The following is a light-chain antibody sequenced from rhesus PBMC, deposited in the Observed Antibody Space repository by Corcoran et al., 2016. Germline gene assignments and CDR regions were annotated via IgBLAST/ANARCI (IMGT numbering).Light chain of an antibody. J-gene: IGKJ3*01. CDR1: KGISSY. V-gene: IGKV1-37*01. Sequence: DIQMTQSPSSLSASVGDTVTITCRASKGISSYLAWYQQKPGKAPKPLIYYATKLESGVPSRFSGSGSGTEFTLTISSLQPEDFATYYCPQYNSAPLPFGPGTKLDI. CDR2: YAT. CDR3: PQYNSAPLP.